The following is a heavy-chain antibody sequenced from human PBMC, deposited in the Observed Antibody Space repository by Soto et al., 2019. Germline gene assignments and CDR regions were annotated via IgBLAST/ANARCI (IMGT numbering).Heavy chain of an antibody. V-gene: IGHV4-34*01. CDR1: IGSFSDYY. Sequence: QGQLQQWGAGRLKPSETLSLTCAVYIGSFSDYYWSWIRQAPGKGLEYIGEINPSGSTTYNPSLRSRVTTSVDTSKNQFSLEVTSVNAADAAVYYCARVGRTLGSVDNHIKCYFYYYMDVWGKGTTVTVSS. CDR2: INPSGST. D-gene: IGHD3-10*01. CDR3: ARVGRTLGSVDNHIKCYFYYYMDV. J-gene: IGHJ6*03.